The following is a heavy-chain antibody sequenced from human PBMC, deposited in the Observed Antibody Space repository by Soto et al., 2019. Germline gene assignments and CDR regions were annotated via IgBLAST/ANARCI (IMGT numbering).Heavy chain of an antibody. CDR3: ATGHLYRDAFDI. J-gene: IGHJ3*02. CDR2: FDPEDGET. V-gene: IGHV1-24*01. Sequence: ASVKFSCKVSGYTLTELSMHWVRQAPGKGLEWMGGFDPEDGETIYAQKFQGRVTMTEDTSTDTAYMELSSLRSEDTAVYYCATGHLYRDAFDIWGQGTMVTVSS. CDR1: GYTLTELS.